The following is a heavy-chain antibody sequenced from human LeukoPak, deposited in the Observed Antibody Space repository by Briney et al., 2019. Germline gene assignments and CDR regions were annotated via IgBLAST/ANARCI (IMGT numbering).Heavy chain of an antibody. Sequence: SETLSLTCSVSGAPLRSHYWTWIRQSPGKGLEYIGHIYFSETTKYNPSLKSRATISADISKNQFSLSLRSVTAADTAVYYCVSVYEYGDIFAWGQGTQILVSS. J-gene: IGHJ4*02. CDR2: IYFSETT. V-gene: IGHV4-59*11. D-gene: IGHD2-21*02. CDR1: GAPLRSHY. CDR3: VSVYEYGDIFA.